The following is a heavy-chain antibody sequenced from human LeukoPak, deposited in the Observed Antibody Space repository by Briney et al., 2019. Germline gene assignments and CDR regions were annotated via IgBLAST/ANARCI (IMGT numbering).Heavy chain of an antibody. CDR1: GFTFSSYG. D-gene: IGHD3-22*01. J-gene: IGHJ4*02. V-gene: IGHV3-30*18. CDR3: AKVADSSDYFDY. CDR2: ISYDGSNR. Sequence: GGSLRLSCAASGFTFSSYGMHWVRQAPGKGLEWVAVISYDGSNRYYADSVKGRFTISRDNSKNTLYLQMNSLRAEDTAVYYCAKVADSSDYFDYWGQGTLVTVSS.